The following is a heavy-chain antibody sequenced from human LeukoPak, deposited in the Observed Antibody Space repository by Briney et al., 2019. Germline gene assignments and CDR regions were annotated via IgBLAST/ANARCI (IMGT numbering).Heavy chain of an antibody. D-gene: IGHD5-18*01. CDR1: GGSFNGYY. Sequence: SETLSLTCAVYGGSFNGYYWSWIRQPPGKGLEWIGEINHSGSTNYNPSLKSRVTISVDTSKNQFSLKLSSVAAADTAVYYCARVAAMAPFDYWGQGTLVTVSS. J-gene: IGHJ4*02. V-gene: IGHV4-34*01. CDR2: INHSGST. CDR3: ARVAAMAPFDY.